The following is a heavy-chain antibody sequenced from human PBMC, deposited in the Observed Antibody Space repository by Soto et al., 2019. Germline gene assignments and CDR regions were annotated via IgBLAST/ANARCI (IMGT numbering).Heavy chain of an antibody. CDR3: AGGPRYWSFAL. CDR1: GGSSRAYH. D-gene: IGHD1-20*01. J-gene: IGHJ2*01. V-gene: IGHV4-34*01. Sequence: SETLSLTCSVYGGSSRAYHWSWIRQSPGEGLEWIGEFSYSGSLNYNPSLKRRVAVSLDTSTDHFSLTMTSVTAADTGVYFCAGGPRYWSFALWGRGTLVTGSS. CDR2: FSYSGSL.